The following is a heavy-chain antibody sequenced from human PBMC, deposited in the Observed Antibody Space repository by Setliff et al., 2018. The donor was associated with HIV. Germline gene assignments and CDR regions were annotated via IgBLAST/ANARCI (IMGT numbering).Heavy chain of an antibody. CDR1: GGTFSSYA. J-gene: IGHJ2*01. Sequence: SVKVSCKASGGTFSSYAISWVRQAPGQGLEWMGGIIPIFGTTNYAQKFQGRVTITTDESTTTAYMELSSLRSEDTALYYCARDYDNSPTRYFDLWGRGTLVTVSS. V-gene: IGHV1-69*05. D-gene: IGHD3-22*01. CDR3: ARDYDNSPTRYFDL. CDR2: IIPIFGTT.